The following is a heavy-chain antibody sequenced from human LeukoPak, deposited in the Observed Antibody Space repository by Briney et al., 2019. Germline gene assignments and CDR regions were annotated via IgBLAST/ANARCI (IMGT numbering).Heavy chain of an antibody. V-gene: IGHV3-49*03. Sequence: GGSLRLSCTASGFTFGDYAMSWFRQAPGKGLEWVGFIRSKAYGGTTECAASVKGRFTISRDDSKSIAYLQMNSLKTEDTAVYYCTRDHWGGGYYLSLDYWGQGTLVTVSS. D-gene: IGHD3-3*01. J-gene: IGHJ4*02. CDR3: TRDHWGGGYYLSLDY. CDR1: GFTFGDYA. CDR2: IRSKAYGGTT.